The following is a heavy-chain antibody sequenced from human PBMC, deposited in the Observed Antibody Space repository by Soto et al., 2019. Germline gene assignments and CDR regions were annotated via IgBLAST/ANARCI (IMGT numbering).Heavy chain of an antibody. CDR1: GYTFSSYA. Sequence: GGSLRLSCAASGYTFSSYAMSWVRQAPGKGLEWVSAISGSGGSTYYADSVKGRFTISRDNSKNTLYLQMNSLRAEDTAVYYCAKKGIAAAGTGHFDYWGQGTLVTVSS. J-gene: IGHJ4*02. CDR2: ISGSGGST. CDR3: AKKGIAAAGTGHFDY. V-gene: IGHV3-23*01. D-gene: IGHD6-13*01.